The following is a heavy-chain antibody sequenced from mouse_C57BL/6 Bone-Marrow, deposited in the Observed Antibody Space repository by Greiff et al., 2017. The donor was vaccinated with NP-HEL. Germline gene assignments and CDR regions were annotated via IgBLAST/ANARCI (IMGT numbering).Heavy chain of an antibody. CDR1: GYTFTDYY. D-gene: IGHD3-2*02. J-gene: IGHJ4*01. CDR2: IYPGSGNT. CDR3: ARKYLDGSGLYYYAMDY. Sequence: VQLQQSGAELVRPGASVKLSCKASGYTFTDYYINWVKQRPGQGLEWIARIYPGSGNTYYNEKFKGKATLTAEKSSSTANMQLSSLTSEDSAVYFCARKYLDGSGLYYYAMDYWGQGTSVTVSS. V-gene: IGHV1-76*01.